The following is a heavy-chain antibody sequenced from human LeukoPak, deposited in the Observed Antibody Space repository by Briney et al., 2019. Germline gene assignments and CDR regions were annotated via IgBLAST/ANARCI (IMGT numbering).Heavy chain of an antibody. CDR2: INHSGST. CDR1: GGSISSGGYY. D-gene: IGHD3-3*01. V-gene: IGHV4-30-2*01. J-gene: IGHJ4*02. CDR3: ARGESPATYYDFWSGYLARPCYFDY. Sequence: PSQTLSLTCTVSGGSISSGGYYWSWIRQPPGKGLEWIGEINHSGSTNYNPSLKSRVTISVDTSKNQFSLKLSSVTAADTAVYYCARGESPATYYDFWSGYLARPCYFDYWGQGTLVTVSS.